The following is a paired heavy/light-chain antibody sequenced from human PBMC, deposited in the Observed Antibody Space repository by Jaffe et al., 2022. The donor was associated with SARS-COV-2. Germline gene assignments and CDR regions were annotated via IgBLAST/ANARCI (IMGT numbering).Heavy chain of an antibody. CDR1: GGSISSYY. V-gene: IGHV4-59*01. D-gene: IGHD6-19*01. CDR3: ARVMPGGAVAGTRWYFDL. Sequence: QVQLQESGPGLVKPSETLSLTCTVSGGSISSYYWSWIRQPPGKGLEWIGYIYYSGSTNYNPSLKSRVTISVDTSKNQFSLKLSSVTAADTAVYYCARVMPGGAVAGTRWYFDLWGRGTLVTVSS. J-gene: IGHJ2*01. CDR2: IYYSGST.
Light chain of an antibody. CDR1: NIGSKS. CDR3: QVWDSSSDHRVV. Sequence: SYVLTQPPSVSVAPGQTARITCGGNNIGSKSVHWYQQKPGQAPVLVVYDDSDRPSGIPERFSGSNSGNTATLTISRVEAGDEADYYCQVWDSSSDHRVVFGGGTKLTVL. CDR2: DDS. V-gene: IGLV3-21*02. J-gene: IGLJ2*01.